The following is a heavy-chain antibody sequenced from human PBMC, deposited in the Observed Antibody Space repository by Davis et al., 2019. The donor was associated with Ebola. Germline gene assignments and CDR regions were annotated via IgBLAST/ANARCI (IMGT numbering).Heavy chain of an antibody. D-gene: IGHD6-19*01. V-gene: IGHV3-23*01. CDR2: ISGSGGST. CDR1: GFTFSSYA. Sequence: GESLKISCAASGFTFSSYAMSWVRQAPGKGLEWVSAISGSGGSTYYADSVKGRFTISRDNSKNTLYLQMNSLRAEDTAVYYCAKEGIAVAGTAGGGQGTLVTVSS. J-gene: IGHJ4*02. CDR3: AKEGIAVAGTAG.